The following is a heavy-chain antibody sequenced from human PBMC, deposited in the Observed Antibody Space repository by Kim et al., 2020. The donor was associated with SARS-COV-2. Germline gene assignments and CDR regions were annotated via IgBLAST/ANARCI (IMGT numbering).Heavy chain of an antibody. V-gene: IGHV1-2*04. J-gene: IGHJ6*02. CDR2: INPNSGGT. D-gene: IGHD3-9*01. CDR1: GYTFTGYY. CDR3: ARAPLRYFDWLPRLPDYYYGMDV. Sequence: ASVKVSCKASGYTFTGYYMHWVRQAPGQGLEWMGWINPNSGGTNYAQKFQGWVTMTRDTSISTAYMELSRLRSDDTAVYYCARAPLRYFDWLPRLPDYYYGMDVWGQGTTVTVSS.